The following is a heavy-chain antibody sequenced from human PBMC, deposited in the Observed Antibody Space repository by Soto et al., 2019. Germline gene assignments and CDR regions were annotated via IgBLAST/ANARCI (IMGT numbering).Heavy chain of an antibody. CDR2: IYHSGST. CDR1: GGSTSRGGYS. Sequence: SENLSLTCAVSGGSTSRGGYSWSWLRQPPGKGLEWIGYIYHSGSTYYNPSLKSRDNISVDTSKNQFSLKLSSVTAADTAVYYCARAPYYYDSSGYPNWLDPSGQGTLDTVSS. V-gene: IGHV4-30-2*05. D-gene: IGHD3-22*01. J-gene: IGHJ5*02. CDR3: ARAPYYYDSSGYPNWLDP.